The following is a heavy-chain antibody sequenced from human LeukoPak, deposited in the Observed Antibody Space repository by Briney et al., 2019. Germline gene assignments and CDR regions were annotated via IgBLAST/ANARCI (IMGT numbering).Heavy chain of an antibody. J-gene: IGHJ5*02. CDR2: IYTSGST. V-gene: IGHV4-61*02. D-gene: IGHD6-13*01. CDR1: GGSISSGSYY. Sequence: SETLSLTCTVSGGSISSGSYYWSWIRQPAGKGLEWIGRIYTSGSTNYNPSLKSRVTISVDTSKNQFSLKLSSVTAADTAVYYCARVSDYSSTWYGDWFDPWGQGTLVTVSS. CDR3: ARVSDYSSTWYGDWFDP.